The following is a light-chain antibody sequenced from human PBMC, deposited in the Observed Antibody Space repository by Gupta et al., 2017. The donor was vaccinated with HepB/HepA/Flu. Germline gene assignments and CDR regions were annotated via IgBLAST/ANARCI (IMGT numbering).Light chain of an antibody. CDR1: SSDVGGSNY. CDR2: DVS. J-gene: IGLJ1*01. V-gene: IGLV2-14*01. CDR3: SSYTSSSTPV. Sequence: QSALTQPASVSGSPGQSITISCTGTSSDVGGSNYASWYQQHTGKAPKLMIYDVSNRPSGVSNRFSGSKSGNTASLTNSGLQAEDEADYYCSSYTSSSTPVFGTGTKVTVL.